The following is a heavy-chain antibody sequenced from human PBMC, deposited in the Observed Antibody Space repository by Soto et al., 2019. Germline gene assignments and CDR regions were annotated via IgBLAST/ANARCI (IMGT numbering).Heavy chain of an antibody. J-gene: IGHJ6*04. D-gene: IGHD5-12*01. V-gene: IGHV5-51*01. CDR2: IYPGDSDT. Sequence: PGESLKISCKGSGYSFTSYWIGWVRQMPVKGLEWMGIIYPGDSDTRYSPSFQGQVTISADKSISTAYLQWSSLKASDTAMYYCARATTPPYSGYDFVGMDLWAKGTKVTVSS. CDR3: ARATTPPYSGYDFVGMDL. CDR1: GYSFTSYW.